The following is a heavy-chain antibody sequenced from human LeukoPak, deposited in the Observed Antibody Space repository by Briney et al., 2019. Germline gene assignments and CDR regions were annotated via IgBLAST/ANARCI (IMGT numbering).Heavy chain of an antibody. D-gene: IGHD2-15*01. J-gene: IGHJ4*02. CDR3: ARGPHCSGGSCHSVSDY. V-gene: IGHV4-61*02. CDR2: IYTSGST. CDR1: GGSMSSGSYY. Sequence: PSETLSLTCTDSGGSMSSGSYYWSWIRQPAGKGLEWIGRIYTSGSTNYNPSLKSRVTISIDTSKNQFSLKLSSVTAADTAVYYCARGPHCSGGSCHSVSDYWGQGTLVTVSS.